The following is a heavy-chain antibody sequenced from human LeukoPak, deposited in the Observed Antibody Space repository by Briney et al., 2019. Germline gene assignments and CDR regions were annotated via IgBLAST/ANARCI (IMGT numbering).Heavy chain of an antibody. J-gene: IGHJ4*02. V-gene: IGHV3-23*01. D-gene: IGHD3-10*01. CDR2: ISGSGGST. Sequence: SGGSLRLSCAASGFTFSSYAMSRVRQAPGKGLEWVSAISGSGGSTYYADSVKGRFTISRDNSKNTLYLQMNSLRAEDTAVYYCAKDRVYYYGSGSYYKTSYFDYWGQGTLVTVSS. CDR3: AKDRVYYYGSGSYYKTSYFDY. CDR1: GFTFSSYA.